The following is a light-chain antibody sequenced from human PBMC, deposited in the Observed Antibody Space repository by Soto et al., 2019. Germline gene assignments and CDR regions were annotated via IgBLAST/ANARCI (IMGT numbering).Light chain of an antibody. CDR1: QSISSY. J-gene: IGKJ5*01. CDR2: AAS. Sequence: DIQMNQSPSSLSASLGDRATIXXRASQSISSYLNWYQQKPGKAPKLXRDAASSLQRWGPSMFSGSGAVTYFTLTISSLQPEAFATYYCQHSYSTTITFGPGTRLEIK. CDR3: QHSYSTTIT. V-gene: IGKV1-39*01.